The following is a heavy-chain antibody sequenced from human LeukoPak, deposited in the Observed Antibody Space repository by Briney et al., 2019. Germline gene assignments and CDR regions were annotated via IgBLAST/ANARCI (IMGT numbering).Heavy chain of an antibody. D-gene: IGHD4-11*01. CDR2: IYYSGST. CDR1: GGSITSNY. CDR3: ARGRVSSSTWYSTYYYFFYMDF. J-gene: IGHJ6*03. Sequence: SETLSLTCSVSGGSITSNYWSWIRQPPGKGLEWIGYIYYSGSTNYKASLKSRVTISLDTSKSQFSLKLSSVTAADTAVYFCARGRVSSSTWYSTYYYFFYMDFWGKGTTVTVSS. V-gene: IGHV4-59*01.